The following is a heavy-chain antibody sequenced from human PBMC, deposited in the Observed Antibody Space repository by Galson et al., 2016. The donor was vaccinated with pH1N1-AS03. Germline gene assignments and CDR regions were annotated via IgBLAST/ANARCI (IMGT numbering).Heavy chain of an antibody. D-gene: IGHD3-9*01. CDR1: GGTFSSYI. Sequence: SVKVSCKASGGTFSSYIITWVRQAPGQGLEWMGGIIPSFGGATYAQKFQGRVTITADASTTTAYMELSSLRSDDTAVFYCAIKGGYIDSAESWGQGTQVTVSS. CDR3: AIKGGYIDSAES. V-gene: IGHV1-69*13. J-gene: IGHJ5*02. CDR2: IIPSFGGA.